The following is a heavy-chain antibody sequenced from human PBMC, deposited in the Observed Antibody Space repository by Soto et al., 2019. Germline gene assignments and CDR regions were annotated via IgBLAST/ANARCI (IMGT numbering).Heavy chain of an antibody. J-gene: IGHJ6*02. Sequence: QVQLVESGGGVVQPGRSLRLSCAASGFTFSTYAMHWVRQAPGKGLEWVAVISYDGSNKYYADSVKGRFTISRDNSKNTLYLQMNSLRVEDTAVYYCARAKYNWNWGGMEVWGQGTTVTVSS. CDR2: ISYDGSNK. CDR3: ARAKYNWNWGGMEV. V-gene: IGHV3-30-3*01. CDR1: GFTFSTYA. D-gene: IGHD1-7*01.